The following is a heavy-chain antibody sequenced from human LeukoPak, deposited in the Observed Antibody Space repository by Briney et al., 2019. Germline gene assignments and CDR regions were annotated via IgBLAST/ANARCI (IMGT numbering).Heavy chain of an antibody. V-gene: IGHV4-4*09. Sequence: SQTRSLTCSVSDGSISRYYWSWIRQPPGKGLEWIGFIYSSVTTKYNPPLKSRVSISIDMSKSSHSLKVCSVTASDTAVYYCATLDDREKFEKWGKGTLVTVSP. CDR1: DGSISRYY. CDR3: ATLDDREKFEK. J-gene: IGHJ4*02. D-gene: IGHD1-1*01. CDR2: IYSSVTT.